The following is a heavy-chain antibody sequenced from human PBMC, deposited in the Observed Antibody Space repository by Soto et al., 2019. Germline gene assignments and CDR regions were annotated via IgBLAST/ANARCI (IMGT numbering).Heavy chain of an antibody. V-gene: IGHV4-4*02. CDR3: ARHPWDSSGYNWFDP. Sequence: PSETLSLTCAVSGGSISSSNWWSWVRQPPGKGLEWIGEIYHSGSTNYNPSLKSRVTISADKSISTAYLQWSSLKASDTAMYYCARHPWDSSGYNWFDPWGQGTLVTVSS. CDR2: IYHSGST. CDR1: GGSISSSNW. D-gene: IGHD6-19*01. J-gene: IGHJ5*02.